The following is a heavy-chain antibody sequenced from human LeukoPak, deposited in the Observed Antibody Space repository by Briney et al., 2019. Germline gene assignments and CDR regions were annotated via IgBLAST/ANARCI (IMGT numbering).Heavy chain of an antibody. Sequence: PSETLSLTCAVYGGSFSGYYWSWIRQPPGKGLEWIGEINHSGSTNYNPSLKSRVTISVDTSKNQFSLKLSSVTAADTAVYYCARLGTGPDILTGNYFDYWGQGTLVTVSS. CDR1: GGSFSGYY. CDR2: INHSGST. D-gene: IGHD3-9*01. CDR3: ARLGTGPDILTGNYFDY. V-gene: IGHV4-34*01. J-gene: IGHJ4*02.